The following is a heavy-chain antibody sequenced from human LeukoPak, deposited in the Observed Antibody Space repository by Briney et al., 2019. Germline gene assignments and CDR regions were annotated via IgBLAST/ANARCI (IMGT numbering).Heavy chain of an antibody. CDR1: GFTCSSDG. J-gene: IGHJ4*02. CDR3: ARGYGNYGY. V-gene: IGHV3-7*01. D-gene: IGHD4-11*01. Sequence: GCSLTLSCAASGFTCSSDGMSWGRQAPGKVLEWVANIKQDGSEKYYVDSVKGRFTISRDSAKNSLYLQMNSLRAEDTAVYYCARGYGNYGYWGQGTLVTVS. CDR2: IKQDGSEK.